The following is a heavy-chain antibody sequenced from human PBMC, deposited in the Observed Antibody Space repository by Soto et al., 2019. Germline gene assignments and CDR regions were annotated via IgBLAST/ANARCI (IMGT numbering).Heavy chain of an antibody. V-gene: IGHV4-31*03. CDR3: ARVDYGDYWYFDL. CDR1: GGSISSGGYY. J-gene: IGHJ2*01. CDR2: IYYSGST. D-gene: IGHD4-17*01. Sequence: SETLSLTCTVSGGSISSGGYYWSWIRQHPGKGLEWIGYIYYSGSTYYNPSLKSRVTISVDTSKNQFSLKLSSVTAADTAVYYCARVDYGDYWYFDLWGRGTLVNVSS.